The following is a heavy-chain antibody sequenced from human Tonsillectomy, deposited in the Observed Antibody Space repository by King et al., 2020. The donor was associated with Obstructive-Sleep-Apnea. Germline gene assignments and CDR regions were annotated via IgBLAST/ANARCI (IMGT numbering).Heavy chain of an antibody. CDR2: NYGDDDK. D-gene: IGHD2/OR15-2a*01. Sequence: TLKESGPTLLKPTQTLTLTCTFSGFSLTTGAVGVAWIRQPPGKALEWLALNYGDDDKRYNPSLKNRLTITKDTSKNQVVLKMTNVDPVDTATYYCTYILFHVSYFQPWGQGTLVTVSS. CDR1: GFSLTTGAVG. J-gene: IGHJ1*01. CDR3: TYILFHVSYFQP. V-gene: IGHV2-5*02.